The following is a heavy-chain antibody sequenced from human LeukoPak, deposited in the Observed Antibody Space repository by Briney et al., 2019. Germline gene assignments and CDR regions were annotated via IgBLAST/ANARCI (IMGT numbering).Heavy chain of an antibody. Sequence: SETLSLTCAVSGGSISSGGYSWSWIRQPPGKGLEWIGYIYHSRSTYYNPSLKSRVTISVDRSKNQFSLKLSSVTAADTAVYYCARQRGNYYGSGSYYREFDYWGQGTLVTVSS. CDR2: IYHSRST. CDR1: GGSISSGGYS. J-gene: IGHJ4*02. D-gene: IGHD3-10*01. V-gene: IGHV4-30-2*01. CDR3: ARQRGNYYGSGSYYREFDY.